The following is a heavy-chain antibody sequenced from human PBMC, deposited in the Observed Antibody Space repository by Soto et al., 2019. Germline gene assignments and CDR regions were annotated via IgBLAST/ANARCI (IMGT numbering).Heavy chain of an antibody. Sequence: SLRLSCAASGFTFSSYSMNWVRQAPGKGLEWVSSISSSSYIYYADSVKGRFTISRDNAKNSLYLQMNSLRAEDKAVYYCARDYYDSSGLDYWGQGTLVTVSS. J-gene: IGHJ4*02. CDR1: GFTFSSYS. V-gene: IGHV3-21*01. D-gene: IGHD3-22*01. CDR3: ARDYYDSSGLDY. CDR2: ISSSSYI.